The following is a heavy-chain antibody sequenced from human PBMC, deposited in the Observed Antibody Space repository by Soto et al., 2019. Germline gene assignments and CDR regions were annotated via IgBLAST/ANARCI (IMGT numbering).Heavy chain of an antibody. J-gene: IGHJ4*02. CDR3: ARHATGGTYPLDY. V-gene: IGHV4-59*08. CDR1: GASISDSY. Sequence: QVQLQESGPGLVKPSETLSLTCTVSGASISDSYWAWIRQPPGKGLEYIGHISYTGSTNYSPSLPSRVTMSVDTSKNQFSLKLTSVTAADTAVYYCARHATGGTYPLDYWGQGTLVTVS. CDR2: ISYTGST. D-gene: IGHD1-26*01.